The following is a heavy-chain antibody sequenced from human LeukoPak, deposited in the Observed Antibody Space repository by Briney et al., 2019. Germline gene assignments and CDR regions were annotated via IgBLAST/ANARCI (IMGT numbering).Heavy chain of an antibody. V-gene: IGHV1-18*01. CDR2: ISAYNGNT. D-gene: IGHD5-18*01. CDR3: ARVDTAADLDY. J-gene: IGHJ4*02. Sequence: ASVKASCKASGYTFTSYGISWVRQAPGQGLEWMGWISAYNGNTDYAQKLQGRVTMTTDTSTSTAYMELRSLRSGDTAVYYCARVDTAADLDYWGQGTLVTVSS. CDR1: GYTFTSYG.